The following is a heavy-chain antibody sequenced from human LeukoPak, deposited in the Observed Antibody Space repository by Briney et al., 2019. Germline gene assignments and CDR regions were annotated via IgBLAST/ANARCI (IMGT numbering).Heavy chain of an antibody. CDR2: ILTAGKT. CDR1: GFTFSSYA. Sequence: GGSLRLSCAASGFTFSSYAMSWVRQAPGKGLEWVSVILTAGKTYYADSVKGRFTISRDDSKNMVYLQMNSLRAEDTAVYFCAREGYTSGWFRLWGQGTLVTVSS. V-gene: IGHV3-53*01. CDR3: AREGYTSGWFRL. J-gene: IGHJ4*02. D-gene: IGHD6-19*01.